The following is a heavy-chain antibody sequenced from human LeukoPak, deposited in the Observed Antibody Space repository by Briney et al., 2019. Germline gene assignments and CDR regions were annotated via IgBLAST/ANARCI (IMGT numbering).Heavy chain of an antibody. CDR2: IKEDGSVK. J-gene: IGHJ4*02. Sequence: GGSLRLSCEASGFTFSSYWMNWVRQAPGKGLEWVAYIKEDGSVKSYADSMKGRFTISRDNAKNSLYLQMNSLRAEDTAVYYCASSRLPGYWGQGTLVTVSS. CDR3: ASSRLPGY. CDR1: GFTFSSYW. V-gene: IGHV3-7*01.